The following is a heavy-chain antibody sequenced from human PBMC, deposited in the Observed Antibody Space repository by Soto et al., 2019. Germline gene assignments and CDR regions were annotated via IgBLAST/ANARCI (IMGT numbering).Heavy chain of an antibody. J-gene: IGHJ3*02. D-gene: IGHD1-1*01. Sequence: SETLSLTCAVYGGSFSGYYWSWIRQPPEKGLEWIGEINHSGSTNYNPSLKSRVTISVDTSKNQFSLKLSSVTAADTAVYYCARRMLTRYDDAFDIWGQGTMVTVS. CDR2: INHSGST. V-gene: IGHV4-34*01. CDR1: GGSFSGYY. CDR3: ARRMLTRYDDAFDI.